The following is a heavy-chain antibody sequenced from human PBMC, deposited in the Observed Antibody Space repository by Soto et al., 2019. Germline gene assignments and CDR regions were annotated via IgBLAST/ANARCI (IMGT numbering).Heavy chain of an antibody. CDR3: ASPKIAFYNWFDP. D-gene: IGHD3-3*02. Sequence: SETLSLTCTVSGGSISSSSYYWGWIRQPPGKGLEWIGSIYYSGSTYYNPSLKSRVTISVDISKNQFSLKLSSVTAADTAVYYCASPKIAFYNWFDPWGQGTLVTVSS. CDR1: GGSISSSSYY. V-gene: IGHV4-39*01. CDR2: IYYSGST. J-gene: IGHJ5*02.